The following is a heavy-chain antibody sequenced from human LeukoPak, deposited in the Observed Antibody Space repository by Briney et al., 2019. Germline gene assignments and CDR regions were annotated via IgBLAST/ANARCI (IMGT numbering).Heavy chain of an antibody. CDR3: ARDSEQQLVRGWFDP. J-gene: IGHJ5*02. V-gene: IGHV1-2*02. D-gene: IGHD6-13*01. Sequence: ASVKVSCKASGYTFTGYYMHWVRQAPGQGLEWMGWINPNSGGTNYAQKFQGRVTMTRDTSISTAYMELSRLGSDDTAVYYCARDSEQQLVRGWFDPWGQGTLVTVSS. CDR1: GYTFTGYY. CDR2: INPNSGGT.